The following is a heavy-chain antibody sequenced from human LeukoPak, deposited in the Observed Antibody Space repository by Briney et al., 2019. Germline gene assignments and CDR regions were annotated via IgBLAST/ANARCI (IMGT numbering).Heavy chain of an antibody. CDR3: AKDRELLFAHCWFDL. V-gene: IGHV3-23*01. J-gene: IGHJ5*02. D-gene: IGHD3-10*01. CDR1: GFTFATYA. CDR2: ISISSVDS. Sequence: GGSLRLSCAASGFTFATYAMSWVRQAPGKGLEWVGGISISSVDSYYADSVKGRFSISRDDSKNTLYLQMNRLRDEDTALYYCAKDRELLFAHCWFDLWGQGTLVTVSS.